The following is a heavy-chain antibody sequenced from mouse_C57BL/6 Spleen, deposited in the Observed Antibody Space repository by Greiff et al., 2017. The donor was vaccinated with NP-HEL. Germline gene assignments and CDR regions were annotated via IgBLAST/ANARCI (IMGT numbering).Heavy chain of an antibody. D-gene: IGHD1-1*02. CDR3: ARGGNGYLDY. Sequence: QVQLKESGAELVRPGASVKLSCKASGYTFTDYYINWVKQRPGQGLEWIARIYPGSGNTYYNEKFKGKATLTAEKSSSTAYMQLSSLTSEDSAVYFCARGGNGYLDYWGQGTTLTVSS. V-gene: IGHV1-76*01. CDR1: GYTFTDYY. CDR2: IYPGSGNT. J-gene: IGHJ2*01.